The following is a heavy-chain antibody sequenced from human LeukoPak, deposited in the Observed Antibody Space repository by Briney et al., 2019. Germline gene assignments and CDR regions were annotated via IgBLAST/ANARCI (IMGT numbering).Heavy chain of an antibody. CDR2: IIPIFGTA. Sequence: SVKVSCKASGGTFSSYAISWVRQAPGQGLEWMGGIIPIFGTANYPQKFQGRVTITADESTSTAYMELSSLRSEDTAVYYCARDYCSGGSCPGPEYNWFDPWGQGTLVTVSS. D-gene: IGHD2-15*01. CDR3: ARDYCSGGSCPGPEYNWFDP. CDR1: GGTFSSYA. J-gene: IGHJ5*02. V-gene: IGHV1-69*13.